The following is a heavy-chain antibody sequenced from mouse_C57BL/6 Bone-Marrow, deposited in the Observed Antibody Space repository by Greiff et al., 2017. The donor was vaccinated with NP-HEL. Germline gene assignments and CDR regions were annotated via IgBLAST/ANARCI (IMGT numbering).Heavy chain of an antibody. CDR3: ARGRYYGSSPAWFAY. CDR2: IYPGNGDT. J-gene: IGHJ3*01. CDR1: GYTFTSYN. V-gene: IGHV1-12*01. Sequence: QVQLKESGAELVRPGASVKMSCKASGYTFTSYNMHWVKQTPRQGLEWIGAIYPGNGDTSYNQKFKGKATLTVDKSSSTAYMQLSSLTSEDSAVYFCARGRYYGSSPAWFAYWGQGTLVTVSA. D-gene: IGHD1-1*01.